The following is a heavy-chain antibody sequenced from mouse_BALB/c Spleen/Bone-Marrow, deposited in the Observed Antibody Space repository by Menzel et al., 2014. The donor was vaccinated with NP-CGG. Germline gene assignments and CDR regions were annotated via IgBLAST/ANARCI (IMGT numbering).Heavy chain of an antibody. CDR2: IDPGNGNT. CDR3: AREGYGNYVWYV. CDR1: GFNIKDTY. V-gene: IGHV14-3*02. J-gene: IGHJ1*01. Sequence: EVQLQQSGAELVKPGASVKLSCTASGFNIKDTYMHWVEQRPEQGLEWIGSIDPGNGNTKYDPKFQGKATITADTSSNTAYLQLSSLTSEDTAVYYCAREGYGNYVWYVWGAGTTVTVS. D-gene: IGHD2-10*02.